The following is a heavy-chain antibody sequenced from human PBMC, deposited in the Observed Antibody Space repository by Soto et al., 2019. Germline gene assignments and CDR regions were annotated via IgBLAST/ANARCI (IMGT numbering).Heavy chain of an antibody. V-gene: IGHV3-23*01. CDR3: ARVIGAAGTGYWFDP. Sequence: EVQLLESGGGLVQPGGSLRLSCEASGFTFSSYAMSWVRQAPGKGLEWVSAISGGGGSTYYVDSVKGRFTTSQDNSKNTLHLQMTGLSVEDAAGYYCARVIGAAGTGYWFDPWGQGTLVTVSS. CDR1: GFTFSSYA. D-gene: IGHD6-13*01. J-gene: IGHJ5*02. CDR2: ISGGGGST.